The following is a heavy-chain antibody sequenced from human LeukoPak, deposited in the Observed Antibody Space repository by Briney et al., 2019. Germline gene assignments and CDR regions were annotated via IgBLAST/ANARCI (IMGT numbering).Heavy chain of an antibody. CDR3: ARESKGRSDY. J-gene: IGHJ4*02. CDR1: GGSISNYY. CDR2: IYSSGTT. V-gene: IGHV4-4*07. D-gene: IGHD1-26*01. Sequence: SETLSLTCNVSGGSISNYYWTWIRQPAGKGLEWIGRIYSSGTTTYNPSLKSRVAMSVDTSRNQFSLKLSSVTAADTAVYYCARESKGRSDYWGQGTLVTVSS.